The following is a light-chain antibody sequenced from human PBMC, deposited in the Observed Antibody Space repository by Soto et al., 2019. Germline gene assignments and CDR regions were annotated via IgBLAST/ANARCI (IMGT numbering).Light chain of an antibody. V-gene: IGKV1-39*01. CDR2: GAS. J-gene: IGKJ2*01. CDR3: QQSYSTPTT. CDR1: QSITTY. Sequence: DIQMSQSPSSLSASIEGRVTITCRASQSITTYLNWYQQRPGKAPILLIYGASSLESGVTSRFSGSGSGTDFTLTISSLQPGDFATYYCQQSYSTPTTFGQGTKVDIK.